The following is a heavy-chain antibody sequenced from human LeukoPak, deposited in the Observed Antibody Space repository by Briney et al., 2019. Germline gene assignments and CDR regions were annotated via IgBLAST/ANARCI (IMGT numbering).Heavy chain of an antibody. J-gene: IGHJ4*02. D-gene: IGHD3-9*01. Sequence: ASVKVSCKASGGAFSSYAISWVRQAPGQGLEWMGSIIPIPGIANYAQKFQGRVTITADKSTSTAYMELSSLRSEDTAVYYCARSGTDSTGYPLWGQGTLVTVSS. CDR3: ARSGTDSTGYPL. CDR2: IIPIPGIA. CDR1: GGAFSSYA. V-gene: IGHV1-69*04.